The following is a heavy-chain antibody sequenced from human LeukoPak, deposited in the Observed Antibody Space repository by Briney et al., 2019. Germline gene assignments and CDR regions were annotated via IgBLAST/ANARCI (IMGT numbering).Heavy chain of an antibody. J-gene: IGHJ4*02. CDR1: EFTFNTYG. D-gene: IGHD2-2*01. V-gene: IGHV3-30*18. CDR3: AKAAYCTSTSCHFSGYAQRPLDS. Sequence: GGSLRLSCVASEFTFNTYGMHWVRQAPGKGLEWVAGISNDGSSKDYADSVKGRFTISRDKSKNTVYLQMNSLRVEDTAVYYCAKAAYCTSTSCHFSGYAQRPLDSWGQGTLVTVSS. CDR2: ISNDGSSK.